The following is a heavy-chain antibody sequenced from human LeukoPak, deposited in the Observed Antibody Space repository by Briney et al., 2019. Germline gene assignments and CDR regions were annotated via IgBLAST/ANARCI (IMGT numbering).Heavy chain of an antibody. V-gene: IGHV3-9*01. CDR3: AKGGIHRGYYYYYMDV. Sequence: PGGSLSLSCTASGYTFDDYAMHWARHAPGKGLEGVSGISWSRANIGYADSVKRRFTISRDNAKNSLYLQMNSLRAEDTALYYCAKGGIHRGYYYYYMDVWGKGTTVTISS. D-gene: IGHD6-13*01. J-gene: IGHJ6*03. CDR1: GYTFDDYA. CDR2: ISWSRANI.